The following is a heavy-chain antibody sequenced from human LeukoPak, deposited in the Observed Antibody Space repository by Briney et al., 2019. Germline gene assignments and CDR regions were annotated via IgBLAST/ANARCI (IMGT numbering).Heavy chain of an antibody. D-gene: IGHD6-13*01. V-gene: IGHV3-30*02. J-gene: IGHJ4*02. CDR3: AKVMWTGRGMDY. CDR2: IWYDGSNK. CDR1: GFTFSSYG. Sequence: GGSLRLSCAASGFTFSSYGMHWVRQAPGKGLEWVAVIWYDGSNKYYADSVKGRFTISRDNSKNTLYLQMNSLRAEDTAVYYCAKVMWTGRGMDYWGQGTLVTVSS.